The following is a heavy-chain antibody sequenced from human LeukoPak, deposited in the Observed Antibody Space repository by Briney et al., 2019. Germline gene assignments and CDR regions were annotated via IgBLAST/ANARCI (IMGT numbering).Heavy chain of an antibody. J-gene: IGHJ4*02. D-gene: IGHD6-19*01. Sequence: SQTLSLTCTVSGGSISSGGYYWSRIRQHPGKGLEWIGYIYYSGSTYYNPSLKSRVTISVDTSKNQFSLKLSSVTAADTAVYYCASIAVAGTLGYWGQGTLVTVSS. CDR2: IYYSGST. CDR1: GGSISSGGYY. V-gene: IGHV4-31*03. CDR3: ASIAVAGTLGY.